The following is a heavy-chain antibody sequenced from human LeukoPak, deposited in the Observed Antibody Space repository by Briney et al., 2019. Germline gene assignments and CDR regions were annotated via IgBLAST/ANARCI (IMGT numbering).Heavy chain of an antibody. V-gene: IGHV3-9*01. CDR3: AKSDRYDSSGYTDY. D-gene: IGHD3-22*01. CDR2: ISWNSGSI. J-gene: IGHJ4*02. CDR1: GFTFDDYA. Sequence: PGGSLRLSCAASGFTFDDYAMHWVRQAPGKGLEWVSGISWNSGSIGYADSVKGRFTISRDNAKNSLYLQMNSLRAEDTALYYCAKSDRYDSSGYTDYWGQGTLVTVSS.